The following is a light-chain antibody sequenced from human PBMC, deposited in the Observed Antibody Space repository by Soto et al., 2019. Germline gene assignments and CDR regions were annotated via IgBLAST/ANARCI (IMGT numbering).Light chain of an antibody. Sequence: QSALTQPPSASGSPGQSVTVSCTGTSSDVGGYNYVSWYQQHPGKAPKLMIYEVIKRPSGVPDRFSGSKSGNTASLTVSGLQAEDEADYYCSSSAGNNNLVFGGGTKLTVL. CDR1: SSDVGGYNY. CDR3: SSSAGNNNLV. V-gene: IGLV2-8*01. CDR2: EVI. J-gene: IGLJ2*01.